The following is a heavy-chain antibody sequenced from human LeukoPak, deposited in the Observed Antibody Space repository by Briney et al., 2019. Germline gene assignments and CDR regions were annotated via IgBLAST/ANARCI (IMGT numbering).Heavy chain of an antibody. Sequence: GGSLRLSCAASGFTFSSYAMHWVRQAPGKGLEWVAVISYDGSNKYYADSVKGRFTISRDNSKNTLYLQMNSLRAEDTAVYYCARDDLQSGGTCYFDYWGQGTLVTVSS. CDR2: ISYDGSNK. V-gene: IGHV3-30*04. CDR3: ARDDLQSGGTCYFDY. CDR1: GFTFSSYA. J-gene: IGHJ4*02. D-gene: IGHD2-15*01.